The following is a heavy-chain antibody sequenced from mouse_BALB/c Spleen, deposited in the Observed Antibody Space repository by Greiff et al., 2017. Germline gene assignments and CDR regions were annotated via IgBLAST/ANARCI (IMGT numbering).Heavy chain of an antibody. Sequence: EVQLVESGGGLVQPGGSLKLSCAASGFTFSSYTMSWVRQTPEKRLEWVAYISNGGGSTYYPDTVKGRFTISRDNAKNTLYLQMSSLKSEDTAMYYCARRGHYYGSPPYWYFDVWGAGTTVTVSS. V-gene: IGHV5-12-2*01. CDR3: ARRGHYYGSPPYWYFDV. CDR2: ISNGGGST. J-gene: IGHJ1*01. D-gene: IGHD1-1*01. CDR1: GFTFSSYT.